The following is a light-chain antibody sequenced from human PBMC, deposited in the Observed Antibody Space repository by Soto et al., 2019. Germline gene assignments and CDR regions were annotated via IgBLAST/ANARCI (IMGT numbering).Light chain of an antibody. V-gene: IGLV1-44*01. CDR2: SNN. Sequence: QSVLTQPPSASGTPGQRVTISCSGSSSNIGSNTVNWYQQLPGTAPKLLIYSNNQRPSGVPDRFSGSTSATSASPAISGRQSEDEADYYCAAWDDSLSGVVFGGGTKLTVL. J-gene: IGLJ2*01. CDR3: AAWDDSLSGVV. CDR1: SSNIGSNT.